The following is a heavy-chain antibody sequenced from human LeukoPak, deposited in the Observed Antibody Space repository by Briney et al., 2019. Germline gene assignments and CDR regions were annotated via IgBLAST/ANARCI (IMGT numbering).Heavy chain of an antibody. CDR1: GFTFSDYY. CDR3: ARDPIWYYDSSDGRAFDI. V-gene: IGHV3-11*01. Sequence: GGSLRLSCAASGFTFSDYYMSWIRQAPGKGLEWVSYISSSGSTIYYADSVKGRFTISRDNGKNSLYLQMNSLRAEDTAVYYCARDPIWYYDSSDGRAFDIWGQGTMVTVSS. D-gene: IGHD3-22*01. CDR2: ISSSGSTI. J-gene: IGHJ3*02.